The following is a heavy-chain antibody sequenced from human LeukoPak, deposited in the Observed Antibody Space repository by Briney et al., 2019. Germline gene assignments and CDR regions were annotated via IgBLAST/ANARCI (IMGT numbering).Heavy chain of an antibody. CDR2: ISNSGST. Sequence: SETLSLTRTVSGGSISSHYWTWIRQSPVKGLEWIGDISNSGSTSYNPSLKSRVTISIDTSKNQFSLKLSSVTAADTAVYYCGRDALVGYFSYYYMDVWGKGTTVTVSS. J-gene: IGHJ6*03. V-gene: IGHV4-59*11. CDR3: GRDALVGYFSYYYMDV. D-gene: IGHD2-15*01. CDR1: GGSISSHY.